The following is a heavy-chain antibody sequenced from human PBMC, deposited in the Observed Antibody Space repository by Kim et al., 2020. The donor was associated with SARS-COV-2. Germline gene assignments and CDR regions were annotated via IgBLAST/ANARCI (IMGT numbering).Heavy chain of an antibody. CDR2: ISHSGNT. D-gene: IGHD6-19*01. J-gene: IGHJ4*02. V-gene: IGHV4-4*02. Sequence: SETLSPTCAVSGGSISNSWWSWVRQPPGMGLEWIGEISHSGNTNYNASLRSRVTISVDKSNNQFSLKLTSVTAADTAVYYCAQSSSRRCLDYWGQGTLVTVSS. CDR1: GGSISNSW. CDR3: AQSSSRRCLDY.